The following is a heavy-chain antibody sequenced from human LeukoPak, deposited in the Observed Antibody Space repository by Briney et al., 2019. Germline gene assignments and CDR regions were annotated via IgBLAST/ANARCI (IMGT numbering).Heavy chain of an antibody. V-gene: IGHV3-23*01. CDR3: ARVYLDYGDYWDYYMDV. J-gene: IGHJ6*03. Sequence: PGGSLRLSCAASGFTFSSYAMSWVRQAPGKGLEWVSAISGSGGSTYYADSVKGRFTISRDNSKNTLYLQMNSLRAEDTAVYYCARVYLDYGDYWDYYMDVWGKGTTVTVSS. CDR1: GFTFSSYA. D-gene: IGHD4-17*01. CDR2: ISGSGGST.